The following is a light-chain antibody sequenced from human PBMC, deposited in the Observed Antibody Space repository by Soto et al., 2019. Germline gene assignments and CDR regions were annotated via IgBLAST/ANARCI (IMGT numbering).Light chain of an antibody. CDR3: QHYRSSPGLT. CDR2: CTS. Sequence: EIVVTHSPGTLSLSPGERGTLSCRASQRVRAVSVAWYQQKPGQPPRLLIYCTSSRVTGIPVRFSGSGSGTDFTLNINRLEPEEFAMYYCQHYRSSPGLTFGGGTKVEIK. V-gene: IGKV3-20*01. CDR1: QRVRAVS. J-gene: IGKJ4*01.